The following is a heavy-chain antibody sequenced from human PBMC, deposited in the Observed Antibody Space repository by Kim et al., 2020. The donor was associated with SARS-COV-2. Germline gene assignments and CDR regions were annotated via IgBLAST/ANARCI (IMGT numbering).Heavy chain of an antibody. CDR2: IKQDGSEK. CDR3: AKDISSGWSHHFDY. D-gene: IGHD6-19*01. J-gene: IGHJ4*02. CDR1: GFTFSSYW. Sequence: GGSLRLSCAASGFTFSSYWMSWVRQAPGKGLEWVANIKQDGSEKYYVDSVKGRFTISRDNAKNSLYLQMNSLRAEDTAVYYCAKDISSGWSHHFDYWGQGTLVTGSS. V-gene: IGHV3-7*01.